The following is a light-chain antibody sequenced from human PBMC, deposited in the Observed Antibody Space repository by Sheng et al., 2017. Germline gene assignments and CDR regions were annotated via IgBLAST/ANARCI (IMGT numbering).Light chain of an antibody. CDR1: QSVSTNY. Sequence: EIVLTQSPGTLSLSPGERATLSCRASQSVSTNYLAWYQQKPGQAPRLLIYDASNRATGIPARFSGSGSGTDFTLTISSLEPEDFAVYSCQQRRSWPLTFGGGTKVEIK. J-gene: IGKJ4*01. CDR3: QQRRSWPLT. V-gene: IGKV3D-20*02. CDR2: DAS.